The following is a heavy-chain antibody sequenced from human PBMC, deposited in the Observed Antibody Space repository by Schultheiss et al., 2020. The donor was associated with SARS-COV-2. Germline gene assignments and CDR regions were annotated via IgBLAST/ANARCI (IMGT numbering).Heavy chain of an antibody. D-gene: IGHD1-26*01. V-gene: IGHV4-59*06. CDR3: ARELVGSAAL. CDR2: IYYSGST. CDR1: GGSISSYY. J-gene: IGHJ2*01. Sequence: SETLSLTCTVSGGSISSYYWSWIRQPPGKGLEWIGYIYYSGSTYYNPSLKSRVTISVDTSKNQFSLKIGSVTAADTAVYYCARELVGSAALWGRGTLVTVS.